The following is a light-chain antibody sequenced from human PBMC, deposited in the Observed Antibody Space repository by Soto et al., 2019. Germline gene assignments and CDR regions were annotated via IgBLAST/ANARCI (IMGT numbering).Light chain of an antibody. Sequence: IVLTQSPATLSLSPGERATLSCRASQSVNNFLAWYQQKPGQPPRLLIYDASDRATGVPARFSGSGSGTDFTLTISSLDPEDIAVYYCQHRSNWPLGFLITFGQGTRLEIK. CDR3: QHRSNWPLGFLIT. CDR2: DAS. V-gene: IGKV3-11*01. J-gene: IGKJ5*01. CDR1: QSVNNF.